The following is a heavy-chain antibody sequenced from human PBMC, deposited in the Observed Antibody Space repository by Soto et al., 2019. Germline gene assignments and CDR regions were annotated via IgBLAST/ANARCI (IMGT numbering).Heavy chain of an antibody. CDR1: GGSFRGYY. D-gene: IGHD2-2*01. CDR3: ARGRRGGDCSSTSCYGEDYYYYYMDV. J-gene: IGHJ6*03. V-gene: IGHV4-34*01. CDR2: INHSGST. Sequence: SQTLSLTCAVYGGSFRGYYWSWIRQPPGKGLEWIGEINHSGSTNYKPSLKSRVTISVDTSKNQFSLKLSSVTAADTAVYYCARGRRGGDCSSTSCYGEDYYYYYMDVWGKGTTVTVSS.